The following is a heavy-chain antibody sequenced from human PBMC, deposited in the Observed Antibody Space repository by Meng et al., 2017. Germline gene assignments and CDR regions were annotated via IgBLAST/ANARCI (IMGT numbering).Heavy chain of an antibody. J-gene: IGHJ4*02. V-gene: IGHV4-61*01. D-gene: IGHD6-19*01. CDR3: ARAIAVAGITIDY. CDR1: GGSVSSGSYY. Sequence: QVPLPEAGPGRVRPSETLSLTCTVSGGSVSSGSYYWSWIRQPPGKGLEWIGYIYYSGSTNYNPSLKSRVTISVDTSKNQFSLKLSSVTAADTAVYYCARAIAVAGITIDYWGQGTLVTVSS. CDR2: IYYSGST.